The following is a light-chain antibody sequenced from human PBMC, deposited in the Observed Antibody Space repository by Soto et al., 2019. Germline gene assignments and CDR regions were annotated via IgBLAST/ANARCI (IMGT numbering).Light chain of an antibody. V-gene: IGKV1-33*01. CDR3: QQYDNLPPIT. CDR2: AAS. J-gene: IGKJ5*01. CDR1: QRISSY. Sequence: DIQMTPSPSSLSASVGDRVTITCRASQRISSYLNWYQQKPGKAPQLLIYAASSLQSGGPSRCSGSRSGTDFTFTISSLQPEDIATYYCQQYDNLPPITCGQGTRREIK.